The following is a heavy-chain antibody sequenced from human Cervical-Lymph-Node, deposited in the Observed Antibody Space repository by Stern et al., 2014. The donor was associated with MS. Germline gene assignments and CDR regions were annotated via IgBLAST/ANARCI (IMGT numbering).Heavy chain of an antibody. V-gene: IGHV1-2*06. CDR3: ARAYGNHNLYYYGMDV. CDR2: INPVVGGT. D-gene: IGHD4-11*01. Sequence: VQLEESGAEVRKPGASVKGSCKASGYTFIDYYMHWVRQAPGQGLEWMGRINPVVGGTNYAQEFRGRVTMTTDTSISTAYMELSRLTFDDTAVYFCARAYGNHNLYYYGMDVWGQGTTVTVSS. J-gene: IGHJ6*02. CDR1: GYTFIDYY.